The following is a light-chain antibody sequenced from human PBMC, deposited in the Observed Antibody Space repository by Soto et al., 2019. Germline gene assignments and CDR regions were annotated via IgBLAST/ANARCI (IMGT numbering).Light chain of an antibody. CDR3: QQTSSTPQP. J-gene: IGKJ1*01. CDR1: QSISRF. CDR2: DAS. Sequence: DIQMTQSPSSLSAAVGDRVTITCRASQSISRFLNCYHQKPGKAPALLIYDASTLQSGVSPRFSGSRSGTEFTLSIRSLQPEDVATYYSQQTSSTPQPFGQGTPVEIK. V-gene: IGKV1-39*01.